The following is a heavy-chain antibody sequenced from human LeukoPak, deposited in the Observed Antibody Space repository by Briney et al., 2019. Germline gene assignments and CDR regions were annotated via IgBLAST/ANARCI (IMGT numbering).Heavy chain of an antibody. V-gene: IGHV4-59*11. CDR2: IYYSGST. CDR3: ARGVTGGWYGDFQH. Sequence: PSETLSLTCTVSGGSISSHYWSWIRQPPRKGLEWIGYIYYSGSTNYNPSLKSRVTISVDTSKNQFSLKLSSVTAADTAVYYCARGVTGGWYGDFQHWGQGTLVTVSS. CDR1: GGSISSHY. J-gene: IGHJ1*01. D-gene: IGHD6-19*01.